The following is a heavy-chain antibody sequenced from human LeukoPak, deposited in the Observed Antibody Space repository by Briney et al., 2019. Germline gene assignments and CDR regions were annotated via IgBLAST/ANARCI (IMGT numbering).Heavy chain of an antibody. CDR3: AREGVLITTLDF. D-gene: IGHD3-22*01. CDR2: INPNSGGS. Sequence: ASVKVSCKASGYTFTDYYIHWVRQAPGQGLEWMGWINPNSGGSNYAQKFQGRVTMTRDSSTSTAYMELTRLRSDDTAVYYCAREGVLITTLDFWGQGNLVTVSS. CDR1: GYTFTDYY. V-gene: IGHV1-2*02. J-gene: IGHJ4*02.